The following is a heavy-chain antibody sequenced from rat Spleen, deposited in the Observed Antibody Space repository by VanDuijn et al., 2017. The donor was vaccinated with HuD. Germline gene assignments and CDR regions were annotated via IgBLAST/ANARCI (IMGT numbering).Heavy chain of an antibody. D-gene: IGHD1-12*03. CDR1: GFSLTSYN. V-gene: IGHV2-45*01. CDR2: MWSGGST. Sequence: QVQLMESGPGLVQPSETLSLTCTVSGFSLTSYNVHWVRQPPGKGLEWMGVMWSGGSTDNNSALKSRLSISRDTSKNQVFLKMNSLQSEDTTTYYCARDLDGYFDYWGQGVMVTVSS. CDR3: ARDLDGYFDY. J-gene: IGHJ2*01.